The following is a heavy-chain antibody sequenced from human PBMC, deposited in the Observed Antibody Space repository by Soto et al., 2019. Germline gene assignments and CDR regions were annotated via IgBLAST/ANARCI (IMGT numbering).Heavy chain of an antibody. D-gene: IGHD5-12*01. CDR1: GFTFSSYA. J-gene: IGHJ4*02. V-gene: IGHV3-23*01. Sequence: EVQLLESGGGLVQPGGSLRLSCAASGFTFSSYAMSWVRQAPGKGLEWVSAISGSGGSTYYADSVKGRFTISRDKSKNTLYLQMNTLRAEDTAVYYCAKNSVATIRLGYDYWGQGTLVTVSS. CDR2: ISGSGGST. CDR3: AKNSVATIRLGYDY.